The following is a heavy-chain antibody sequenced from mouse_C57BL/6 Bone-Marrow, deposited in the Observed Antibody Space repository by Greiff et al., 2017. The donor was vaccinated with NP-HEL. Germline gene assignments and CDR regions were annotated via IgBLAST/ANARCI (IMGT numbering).Heavy chain of an antibody. Sequence: EVKVVESGGGLVQPGGSLKLSCAASGFTFSDYYMYWVRQTPEKRLEWVAYISNGGGSTYYPDTVKGRFTISRDNAKNTLYLQMSRLKSEDTAMYYCARHPPYYYGSSYEAMDYWGQGTSVTVSS. CDR1: GFTFSDYY. J-gene: IGHJ4*01. D-gene: IGHD1-1*01. CDR2: ISNGGGST. V-gene: IGHV5-12*01. CDR3: ARHPPYYYGSSYEAMDY.